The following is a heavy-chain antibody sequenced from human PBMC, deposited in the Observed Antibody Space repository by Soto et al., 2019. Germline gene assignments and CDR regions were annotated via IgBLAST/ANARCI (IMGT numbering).Heavy chain of an antibody. Sequence: GESLKISCKGSGYSFTSYWIGWVRQMPGKGLEWMGIIYPGDSDTRYSPSFQGQVTISADKSISTAYLQWSSLKASDTAMYYCASSDTAMVTDYYYYGMDVWGQGTTVTVSS. D-gene: IGHD5-18*01. CDR1: GYSFTSYW. J-gene: IGHJ6*01. CDR2: IYPGDSDT. CDR3: ASSDTAMVTDYYYYGMDV. V-gene: IGHV5-51*01.